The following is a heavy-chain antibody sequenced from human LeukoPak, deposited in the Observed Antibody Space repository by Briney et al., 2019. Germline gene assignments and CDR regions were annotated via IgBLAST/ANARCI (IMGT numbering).Heavy chain of an antibody. J-gene: IGHJ6*02. CDR1: GFTFSSYG. CDR2: ISYDGSNK. Sequence: PGGALRLSCAASGFTFSSYGMHGVRQAPGKGLEWVAVISYDGSNKYYADSVKGRFTISRDNSKNTLYLQMNSLRAEDTAVYYCAKEAKWELLDDDYGMDVWGQGTAVTVSS. D-gene: IGHD1-26*01. CDR3: AKEAKWELLDDDYGMDV. V-gene: IGHV3-30*18.